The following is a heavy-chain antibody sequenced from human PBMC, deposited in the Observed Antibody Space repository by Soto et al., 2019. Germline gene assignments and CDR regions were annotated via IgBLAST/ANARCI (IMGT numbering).Heavy chain of an antibody. D-gene: IGHD5-18*01. Sequence: VQLQQWGAGLLKPSETLSLTCSVSDVSLNNYYWGRIRQSPGKGLGWIGEVGHSGYSNYAPSLKRRVSRAADTSKSQFSLNLTSTTATHTGLYFCARGPGRYTPGYGVEIWSQGTTVTVS. CDR2: VGHSGYS. V-gene: IGHV4-34*01. CDR1: DVSLNNYY. CDR3: ARGPGRYTPGYGVEI. J-gene: IGHJ6*02.